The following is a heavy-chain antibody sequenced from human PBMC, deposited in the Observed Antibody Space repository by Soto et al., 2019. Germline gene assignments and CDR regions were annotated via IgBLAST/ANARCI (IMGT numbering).Heavy chain of an antibody. CDR2: IYYSGST. Sequence: QVQLQESGPGLVKPSQTLSLTCTVSGGSISSGGYYWSWIRQHPGKGLEWIGYIYYSGSTYYNPSLKGRVTISVDTSKNQFSLKLSSVTAADTAVYYCARRHAGTPYYFDYWGQGTLVTVSS. CDR1: GGSISSGGYY. J-gene: IGHJ4*02. V-gene: IGHV4-31*03. CDR3: ARRHAGTPYYFDY. D-gene: IGHD1-1*01.